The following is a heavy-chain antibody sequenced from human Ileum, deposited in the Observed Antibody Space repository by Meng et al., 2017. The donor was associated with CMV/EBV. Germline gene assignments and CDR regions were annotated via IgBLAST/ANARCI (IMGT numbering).Heavy chain of an antibody. Sequence: VHLVESGGGVGQPGRSLRLSCAASGFTFTSHAMHWGRQAPGKGLEWVTVISYDGNNKYYADSVRGRFTISRDISKNTLYLQMNSLRTEDTAIYYCARGEGEGYIIGYYWGQGTLVTVSS. D-gene: IGHD5-24*01. CDR1: GFTFTSHA. CDR2: ISYDGNNK. CDR3: ARGEGEGYIIGYY. J-gene: IGHJ4*02. V-gene: IGHV3-30-3*01.